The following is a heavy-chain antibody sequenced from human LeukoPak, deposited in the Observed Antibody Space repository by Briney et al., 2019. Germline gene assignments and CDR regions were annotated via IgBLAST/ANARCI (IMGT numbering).Heavy chain of an antibody. V-gene: IGHV1-69*13. CDR2: IIPIFGTA. CDR3: AIPGVSDY. CDR1: GGTLSSYT. Sequence: ASVKVSCKASGGTLSSYTITWVRQAPGQGLEWMGGIIPIFGTADYAQKFQGRVTITADESTSTAYMELSSLRSEDTAVYYCAIPGVSDYWGQGTLVTVSS. J-gene: IGHJ4*02.